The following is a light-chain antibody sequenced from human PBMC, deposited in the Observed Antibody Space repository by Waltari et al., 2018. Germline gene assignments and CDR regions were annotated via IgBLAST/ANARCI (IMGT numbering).Light chain of an antibody. CDR2: RNN. J-gene: IGLJ3*02. CDR1: RSNIGRNY. V-gene: IGLV1-47*01. CDR3: AALDDSLSGRV. Sequence: QSVLTQPPSASGTPGKRVTTSCSGTRSNIGRNYLNWYQQLPGTAPKLLIYRNNKRPSGVPDGFAGSKLVTSASLAISGLRSEDESDYYFAALDDSLSGRVFGGGTKVTVL.